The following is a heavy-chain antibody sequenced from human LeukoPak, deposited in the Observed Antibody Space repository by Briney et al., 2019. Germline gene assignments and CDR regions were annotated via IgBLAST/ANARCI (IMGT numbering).Heavy chain of an antibody. V-gene: IGHV1-2*02. CDR1: GYTFTGYY. CDR3: ARDRYFPTPGTNDLYYYYYGMDI. J-gene: IGHJ6*02. CDR2: INPNSGGT. Sequence: GESLKVSCKASGYTFTGYYMHWVRQAPGQGLEWMGWINPNSGGTNYAQKFQGRVTITRDTSASTAYMDLRSLRSEDTAIYYCARDRYFPTPGTNDLYYYYYGMDIWGQGTTVTVSS. D-gene: IGHD3-16*02.